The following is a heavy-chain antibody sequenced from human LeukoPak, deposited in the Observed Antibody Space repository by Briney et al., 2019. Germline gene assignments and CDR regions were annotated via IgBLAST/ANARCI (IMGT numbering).Heavy chain of an antibody. CDR1: GYSFTSYW. CDR2: IYPGDSDT. D-gene: IGHD6-19*01. Sequence: GESLKISCKGSGYSFTSYWIGWVRQMPGKGLEWMGIIYPGDSDTRYSPSFQGQVTISADKSISTAYLQWSSLKASDTATYYCARLTPPRYSSGWSYYFDYWGQGTLVTVSS. V-gene: IGHV5-51*01. CDR3: ARLTPPRYSSGWSYYFDY. J-gene: IGHJ4*02.